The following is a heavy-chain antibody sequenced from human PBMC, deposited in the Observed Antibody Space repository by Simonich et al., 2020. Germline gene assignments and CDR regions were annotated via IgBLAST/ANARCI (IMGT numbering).Heavy chain of an antibody. D-gene: IGHD2-2*01. CDR2: INPNSGGT. Sequence: QVQLVQSGAEVKKPGASVKVSCKASGYTFTGYYMHWVRQAPGQGLEWMGGINPNSGGTNYAQKFQGRVTMTRDTSISTAYMELSRLRSDDTAVYYCARDPVVPAAIRNAFDIWGQGTMVTVSS. J-gene: IGHJ3*02. V-gene: IGHV1-2*02. CDR3: ARDPVVPAAIRNAFDI. CDR1: GYTFTGYY.